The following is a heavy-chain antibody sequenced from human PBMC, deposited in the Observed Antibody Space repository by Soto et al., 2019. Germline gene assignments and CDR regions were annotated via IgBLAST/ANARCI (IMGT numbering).Heavy chain of an antibody. Sequence: SGPTLVNPTQTPTLTCTFSGFSLSTSGVGVGWIRQPPGKALEWLALIYWNDDKRYSPSLKSRLTITKDTSKNQVVLTMTNMDPVDTATYSCAHRRAYGSGGSCYWYYVDYWGQGTLVTVS. CDR3: AHRRAYGSGGSCYWYYVDY. CDR1: GFSLSTSGVG. V-gene: IGHV2-5*01. J-gene: IGHJ4*01. CDR2: IYWNDDK. D-gene: IGHD2-15*01.